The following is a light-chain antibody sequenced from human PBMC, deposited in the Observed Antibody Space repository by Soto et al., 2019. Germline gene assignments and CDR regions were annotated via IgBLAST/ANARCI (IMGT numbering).Light chain of an antibody. CDR3: AAWDDSLNGLV. V-gene: IGLV1-44*01. CDR1: SSNIGSNT. J-gene: IGLJ2*01. CDR2: SNN. Sequence: QSVLTQPPSASGTPGQRVTISCSGSSSNIGSNTVNWYQQFPGTAPKLLIYSNNQRPSGVPDRFSGPKSGTSASLAISGLQSEDEADYYCAAWDDSLNGLVFGGGTKVTVL.